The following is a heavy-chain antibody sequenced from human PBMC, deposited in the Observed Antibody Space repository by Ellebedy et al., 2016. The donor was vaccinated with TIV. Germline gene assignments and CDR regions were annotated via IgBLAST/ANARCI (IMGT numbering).Heavy chain of an antibody. Sequence: ASVKVSXKVSGYTLTELSMHWVRQAPGKGLEWMGGFDPEDGETIYAQKFQGRVTMTEDTSTDTAYMELSSLRSEDTAVYYCATVPRQGYDAFDIWGQGTMVTVSS. J-gene: IGHJ3*02. V-gene: IGHV1-24*01. CDR1: GYTLTELS. D-gene: IGHD5-18*01. CDR2: FDPEDGET. CDR3: ATVPRQGYDAFDI.